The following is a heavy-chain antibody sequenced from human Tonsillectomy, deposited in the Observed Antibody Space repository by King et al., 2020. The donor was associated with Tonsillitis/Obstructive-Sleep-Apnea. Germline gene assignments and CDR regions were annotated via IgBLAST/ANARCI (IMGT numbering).Heavy chain of an antibody. J-gene: IGHJ4*02. CDR2: ISYDGTIK. V-gene: IGHV3-30*04. CDR1: GFTFSSYA. Sequence: VQLVESGGGVVQPGRSLRLSCAASGFTFSSYAMHWVRQAPGKGLEWVAVISYDGTIKYYADSVKGRFTISRDSSKQYLQMNSLRAEDTAVYYCARDGQACFGDCDLFDYWGQGTLVTVSS. CDR3: ARDGQACFGDCDLFDY. D-gene: IGHD2-21*02.